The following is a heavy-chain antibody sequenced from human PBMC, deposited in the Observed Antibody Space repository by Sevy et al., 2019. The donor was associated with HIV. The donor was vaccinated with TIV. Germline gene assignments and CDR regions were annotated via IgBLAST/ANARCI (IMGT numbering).Heavy chain of an antibody. CDR3: ARDLEFYDYGDYGPAFMPDY. CDR1: GLSVSDNY. D-gene: IGHD4-17*01. J-gene: IGHJ4*02. CDR2: IWFDGSNT. V-gene: IGHV3-33*08. Sequence: GGSLRLSCAASGLSVSDNYMNWVRQAPGKGLEWVAVIWFDGSNTYYADSVKGRFTISRDMAKNTLHLQMNSLRVEDTAVYYCARDLEFYDYGDYGPAFMPDYWGQGTLVTVSS.